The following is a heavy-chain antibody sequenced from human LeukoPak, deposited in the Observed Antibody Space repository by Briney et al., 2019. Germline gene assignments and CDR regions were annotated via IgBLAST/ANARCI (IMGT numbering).Heavy chain of an antibody. CDR2: INPNSGGT. J-gene: IGHJ5*02. CDR3: AIAAAANGLGWFDP. V-gene: IGHV1-2*04. D-gene: IGHD6-13*01. CDR1: GYTFTGYY. Sequence: ASVKVSCKASGYTFTGYYMHWVRQAPGQGLEWMGWINPNSGGTNYAQKFQGWVTMTRDTSISTAYMELSRLRSDDTAVCYCAIAAAANGLGWFDPWGQGTLVTVSS.